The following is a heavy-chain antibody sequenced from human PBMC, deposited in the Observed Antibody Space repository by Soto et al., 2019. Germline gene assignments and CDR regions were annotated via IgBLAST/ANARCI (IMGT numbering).Heavy chain of an antibody. Sequence: GEALKIACKGSGDGFTSYWIRWLRQMPGKGLEWMGIIYPGDSDTTYTPPFQGQVTISADKSISTAYLQWRSLKASDTAMYYCARCQVSSGYLYDSWAQGTPVPVSS. CDR1: GDGFTSYW. J-gene: IGHJ5*01. D-gene: IGHD3-22*01. CDR3: ARCQVSSGYLYDS. CDR2: IYPGDSDT. V-gene: IGHV5-51*01.